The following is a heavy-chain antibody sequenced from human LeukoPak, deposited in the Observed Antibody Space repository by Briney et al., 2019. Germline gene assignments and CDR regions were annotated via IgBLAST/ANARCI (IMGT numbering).Heavy chain of an antibody. D-gene: IGHD3-22*01. Sequence: GGSLRLSCAASGFTFSSYWMSWVRQAPGKGLEWVANIKQDGSEKYNVDSVKGRFIISRDDAKNSLYLQMNSLTTEDTAVYYCARGSRPNYFDTMNIWGQGTMVTVSS. CDR2: IKQDGSEK. V-gene: IGHV3-7*01. J-gene: IGHJ3*02. CDR3: ARGSRPNYFDTMNI. CDR1: GFTFSSYW.